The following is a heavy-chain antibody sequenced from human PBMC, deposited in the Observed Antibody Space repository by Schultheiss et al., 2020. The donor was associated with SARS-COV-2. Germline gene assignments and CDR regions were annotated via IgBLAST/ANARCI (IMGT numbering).Heavy chain of an antibody. J-gene: IGHJ4*02. V-gene: IGHV1-2*02. Sequence: GESLKISCKASGYTFTGYYMHWVRQAPGQGLEWMGWINPNSGGTNYAQKFQGRVTMTRDTSISTAYMELSRLRSDDTAVYYCARGGRGYSYGYVPPYFDYWGQGTLVTVSS. CDR3: ARGGRGYSYGYVPPYFDY. CDR2: INPNSGGT. CDR1: GYTFTGYY. D-gene: IGHD5-18*01.